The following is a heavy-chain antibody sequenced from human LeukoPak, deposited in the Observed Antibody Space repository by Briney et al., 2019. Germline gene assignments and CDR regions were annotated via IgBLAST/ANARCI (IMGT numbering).Heavy chain of an antibody. V-gene: IGHV6-1*01. CDR3: ARGRDVVVVPAADFDY. J-gene: IGHJ4*02. Sequence: SQTLSLTCAISGDSVSRNNIAWNWIRQSPSRGLEWLGRTYNKSQWYYDYAPSVRSRITINPDTSKNQFSLQLNSVSPEDTAGYYCARGRDVVVVPAADFDYWGQGILVTVSS. D-gene: IGHD2-2*01. CDR1: GDSVSRNNIA. CDR2: TYNKSQWYY.